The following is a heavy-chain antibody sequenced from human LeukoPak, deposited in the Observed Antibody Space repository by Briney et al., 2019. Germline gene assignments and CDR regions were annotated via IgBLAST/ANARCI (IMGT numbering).Heavy chain of an antibody. J-gene: IGHJ3*02. CDR1: GYRFTSYW. D-gene: IGHD2-8*02. CDR3: ARQGLVVSANEGAFDI. Sequence: GESLKISCKGSGYRFTSYWIGWVRQMPGKGLEWMGIIYPGDSDTRYSPSFQGQVTISADKSISTAHLQWSSLKASDTAMYYCARQGLVVSANEGAFDIWGQGTMVTVSS. CDR2: IYPGDSDT. V-gene: IGHV5-51*01.